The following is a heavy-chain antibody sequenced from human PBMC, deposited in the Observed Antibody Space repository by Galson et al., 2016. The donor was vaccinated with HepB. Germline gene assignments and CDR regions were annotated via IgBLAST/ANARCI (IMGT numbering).Heavy chain of an antibody. CDR1: GYTFTDFY. CDR2: INPNSGGT. Sequence: SVKVSCKASGYTFTDFYIHWVRQAPGQGLEWMGWINPNSGGTDYAQKFQDWVTMTRDTSINTTYMELTRLRSDDTAVYYCARGRYFDWMYWFDPWRQGTPVTVSS. D-gene: IGHD3-9*01. J-gene: IGHJ5*02. CDR3: ARGRYFDWMYWFDP. V-gene: IGHV1-2*04.